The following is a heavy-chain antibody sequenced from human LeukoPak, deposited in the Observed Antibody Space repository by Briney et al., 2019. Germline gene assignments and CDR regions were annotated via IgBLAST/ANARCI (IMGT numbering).Heavy chain of an antibody. Sequence: QSGGSLRLSCAASGFTFSSYWMSWVRQAPGKGLEWVANIKQDGSEKYYVDSVKGRFTISRDNAKNSLYLQMNSLRAEDTAVYYCARGWWQWPVRAFDYWGQGTLVTVSS. D-gene: IGHD6-19*01. CDR2: IKQDGSEK. J-gene: IGHJ4*02. CDR3: ARGWWQWPVRAFDY. V-gene: IGHV3-7*01. CDR1: GFTFSSYW.